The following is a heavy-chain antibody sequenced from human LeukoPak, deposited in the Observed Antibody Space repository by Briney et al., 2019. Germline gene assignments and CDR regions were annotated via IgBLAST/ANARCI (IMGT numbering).Heavy chain of an antibody. CDR1: GYTFTGYY. J-gene: IGHJ5*02. CDR3: AREWYDYVWGSYRSPKGGWFDP. V-gene: IGHV1-2*02. CDR2: INPNNGGT. D-gene: IGHD3-16*02. Sequence: ASVKVSCKASGYTFTGYYMHWVRQAPGQGLEWMGWINPNNGGTNYAQKFQGRVTMTRDASISTAYMELSRLRSDDAAVYYCAREWYDYVWGSYRSPKGGWFDPWGQGTLATVSS.